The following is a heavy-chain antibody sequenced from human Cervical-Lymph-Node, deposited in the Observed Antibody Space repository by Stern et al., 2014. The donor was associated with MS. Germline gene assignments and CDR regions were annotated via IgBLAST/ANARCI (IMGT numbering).Heavy chain of an antibody. V-gene: IGHV3-11*01. Sequence: VQLAESGGALVKPGGSLRLSCVASRFTFSDHYMSWIRQAPGQGLEWVSYISGSGSSVNYADSVKGRFTISRDNAKDSLYLQMNSLRAEDTAVYYCSREPRLTDYWGQGTLVSVSS. D-gene: IGHD2-21*01. CDR1: RFTFSDHY. CDR3: SREPRLTDY. CDR2: ISGSGSSV. J-gene: IGHJ4*02.